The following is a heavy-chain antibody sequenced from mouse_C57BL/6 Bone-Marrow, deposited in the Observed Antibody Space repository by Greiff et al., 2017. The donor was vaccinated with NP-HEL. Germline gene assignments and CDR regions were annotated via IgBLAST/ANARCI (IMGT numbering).Heavy chain of an antibody. CDR1: GYTFTSYW. V-gene: IGHV1-69*01. CDR3: ARWAY. J-gene: IGHJ3*01. CDR2: IDPSDSYT. Sequence: VQLQQPGAELVMPGASVKLSCKASGYTFTSYWMHWVKQRPGQGLEWIGEIDPSDSYTNYNQKFKGKSTVTVDKSSSTAYMQLSSLTAEDSADYYCARWAYWGRGTLVTVSA.